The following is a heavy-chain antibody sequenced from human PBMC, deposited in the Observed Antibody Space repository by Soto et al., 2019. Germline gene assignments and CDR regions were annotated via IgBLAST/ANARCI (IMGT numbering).Heavy chain of an antibody. V-gene: IGHV1-2*04. CDR3: ARNEAECSSTSCYTFPYYYYYGMDV. Sequence: ASVKVSCKASGYTFTGYYMHWVLQAPGQGLEWMGWINPNSGGTNYAQKFQGWVTMTRDTSISTAYMELSRLRSDDTAVYYCARNEAECSSTSCYTFPYYYYYGMDVWGQGTTVTVSS. CDR1: GYTFTGYY. J-gene: IGHJ6*02. D-gene: IGHD2-2*02. CDR2: INPNSGGT.